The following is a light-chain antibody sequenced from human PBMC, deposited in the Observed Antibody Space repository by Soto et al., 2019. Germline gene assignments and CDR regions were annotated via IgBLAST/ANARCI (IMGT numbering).Light chain of an antibody. CDR2: DNS. Sequence: QSVLTQPPSVSGAPGQRVTISCTGNSSNIGAGYDVHWYQHLPGTAPKLLIYDNSNRPSGVPDRFSGSKSGASASLAITGLQAEDEADYHCQSYDGILSTDVFGPGTKVTVL. CDR3: QSYDGILSTDV. V-gene: IGLV1-40*01. J-gene: IGLJ1*01. CDR1: SSNIGAGYD.